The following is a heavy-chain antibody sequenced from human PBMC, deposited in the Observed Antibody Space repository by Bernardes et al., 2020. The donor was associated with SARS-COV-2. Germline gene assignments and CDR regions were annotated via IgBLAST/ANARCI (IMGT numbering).Heavy chain of an antibody. CDR1: VFTFSSFT. D-gene: IGHD2-21*01. CDR2: IDRNSRVT. CDR3: AKELNCGGGHCYFFDS. Sequence: GSLRLPSAASVFTFSSFTMHWVRPVPGKGLEWVSFIDRNSRVTQYSESVRGRFIISRDNSENSLYLQMDSLRSEDTAIYYCAKELNCGGGHCYFFDSWGRGTPVTVSS. V-gene: IGHV3-43*01. J-gene: IGHJ4*02.